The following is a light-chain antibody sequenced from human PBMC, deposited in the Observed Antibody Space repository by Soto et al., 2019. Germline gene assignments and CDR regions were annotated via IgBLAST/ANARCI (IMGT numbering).Light chain of an antibody. Sequence: DIQMTQSPSTLSASVGARVTITCRASQSISSWLAWYQQKPGKAHKLLIYDASSLESGVPSRFGGSGSGTECTLTISGLQPDDFATYDCQQYNSYWTCGQGTKVDIK. V-gene: IGKV1-5*01. CDR3: QQYNSYWT. CDR1: QSISSW. J-gene: IGKJ1*01. CDR2: DAS.